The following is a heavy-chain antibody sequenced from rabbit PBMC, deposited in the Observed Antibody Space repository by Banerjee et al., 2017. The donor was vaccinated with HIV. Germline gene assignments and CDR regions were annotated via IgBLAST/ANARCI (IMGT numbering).Heavy chain of an antibody. Sequence: QSLEESGGDLVKPGASLTLTCTASGFSFSSSYYMCWVRQAPGKGLEWIACIYTFTDDNTYYASWAKGRFTISKTSSTTVTLQMTSLTAADTATYFCARAAYGGYNYATFDLWGPGTLVTVS. D-gene: IGHD6-1*01. CDR3: ARAAYGGYNYATFDL. V-gene: IGHV1S40*01. CDR1: GFSFSSSYY. J-gene: IGHJ4*01. CDR2: IYTFTDDNT.